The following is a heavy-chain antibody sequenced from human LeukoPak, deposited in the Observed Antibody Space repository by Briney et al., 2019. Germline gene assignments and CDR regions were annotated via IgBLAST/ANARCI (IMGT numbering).Heavy chain of an antibody. CDR2: IIPIFGTA. Sequence: GASVKVSCKASGYTFTGYYMHWVRQAPGQGLEWMGGIIPIFGTANYAQKFQGRVTITADESTSTAYMELSSLRSEDTAVYYCARTGLYYYYYYMDVWGKGTTVTVSS. J-gene: IGHJ6*03. CDR3: ARTGLYYYYYYMDV. CDR1: GYTFTGYY. D-gene: IGHD3/OR15-3a*01. V-gene: IGHV1-69*13.